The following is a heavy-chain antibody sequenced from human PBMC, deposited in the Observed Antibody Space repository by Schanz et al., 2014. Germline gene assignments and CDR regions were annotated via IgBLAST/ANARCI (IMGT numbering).Heavy chain of an antibody. V-gene: IGHV1-2*02. CDR2: INPNSDGT. CDR3: ARLSVAGRPHVNYWYFDL. D-gene: IGHD6-19*01. CDR1: GYSFTDFY. J-gene: IGHJ2*01. Sequence: QVQLMQSGAEMKKPGASVKVSCKASGYSFTDFYIHWLRQAPGQGPEWLGWINPNSDGTKYAQKFQGRVTMTRDTSISTAYMEVSRLKSDDTAVYYCARLSVAGRPHVNYWYFDLWGRGTLVTVSS.